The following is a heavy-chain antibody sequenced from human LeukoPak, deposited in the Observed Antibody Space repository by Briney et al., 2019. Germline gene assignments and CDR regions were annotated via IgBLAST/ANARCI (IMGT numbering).Heavy chain of an antibody. CDR2: INPSGGST. D-gene: IGHD3-16*01. CDR1: GSTFTSYS. Sequence: APVKPSCTASGSTFTSYSMNWVPQAPGHGLEWRGIINPSGGSTSYAQKFHGRVTMNRDMCTSTVYMELSSLRSEGTAVYYCARGIITALPSTFDYWGQGTLVTVSS. V-gene: IGHV1-46*01. J-gene: IGHJ4*02. CDR3: ARGIITALPSTFDY.